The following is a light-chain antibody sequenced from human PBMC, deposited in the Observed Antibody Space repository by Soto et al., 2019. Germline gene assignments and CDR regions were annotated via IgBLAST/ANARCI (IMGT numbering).Light chain of an antibody. CDR1: QTVSNNY. V-gene: IGKV3-20*01. Sequence: EIVLTHSPGTLSLSPGDRATLSCRASQTVSNNYLAWCQQKPGQAPRVIMYGASRRATGIPDRFSGGGSGTDFTLTISRLEPEDFAVYFCQQYAGPPTTFGQGTRLEIK. J-gene: IGKJ5*01. CDR3: QQYAGPPTT. CDR2: GAS.